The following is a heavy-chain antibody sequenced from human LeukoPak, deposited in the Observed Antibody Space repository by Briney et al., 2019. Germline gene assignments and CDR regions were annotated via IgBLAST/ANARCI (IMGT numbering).Heavy chain of an antibody. Sequence: PGGSLRLSCSASGFTLSNYWMHWVRQAPGKGLVWVARLHSNGAFTTYADSVKGRFTISRDTAKNTLYLQMNSLRVEGTAVYYCARFVVVTAGDYWGQGTLVTVFS. J-gene: IGHJ4*01. CDR2: LHSNGAFT. D-gene: IGHD2-21*02. CDR1: GFTLSNYW. CDR3: ARFVVVTAGDY. V-gene: IGHV3-74*01.